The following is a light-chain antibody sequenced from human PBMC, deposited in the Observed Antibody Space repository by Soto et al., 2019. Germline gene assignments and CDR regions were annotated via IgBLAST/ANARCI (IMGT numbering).Light chain of an antibody. CDR1: SSDVGAYNY. CDR2: EVS. J-gene: IGLJ1*01. Sequence: HSVLTQPPSASGSPGQSVTISCTGTSSDVGAYNYVSWYQQHPGKAPKLMIYEVSKRPSGVPDRFSGSKSGNTASLTVSGLNVEDEADYYCSSYAGSNNFFYVLGTWTKVTVL. V-gene: IGLV2-8*01. CDR3: SSYAGSNNFFYV.